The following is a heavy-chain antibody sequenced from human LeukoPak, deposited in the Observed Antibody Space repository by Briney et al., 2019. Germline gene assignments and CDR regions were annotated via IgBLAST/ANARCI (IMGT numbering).Heavy chain of an antibody. CDR1: GYTFTGYG. CDR2: ISAYNGNT. V-gene: IGHV1-18*04. CDR3: ARAYGRSSTSWKFDY. Sequence: ASVKVSCKASGYTFTGYGISWVRQAPGQGLEWMGWISAYNGNTNYAQKLQGRVTMTTGTSTSTAYMELRSLRSDDTAVYYCARAYGRSSTSWKFDYWGQGTLVTVSS. J-gene: IGHJ4*02. D-gene: IGHD2-2*01.